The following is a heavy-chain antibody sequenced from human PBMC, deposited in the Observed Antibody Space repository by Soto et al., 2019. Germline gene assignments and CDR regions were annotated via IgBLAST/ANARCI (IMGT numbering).Heavy chain of an antibody. D-gene: IGHD5-12*01. Sequence: PSETLSLTCTVSGGSISSGDYYWSWIRQPPGKGLEWIGYIYYSGSTYYNPSLKSRVTISVDTSKNQFSLKLSSVTAADTAVYYCARESREMATDYWGQGTLVTVSS. CDR1: GGSISSGDYY. V-gene: IGHV4-30-4*01. J-gene: IGHJ4*02. CDR2: IYYSGST. CDR3: ARESREMATDY.